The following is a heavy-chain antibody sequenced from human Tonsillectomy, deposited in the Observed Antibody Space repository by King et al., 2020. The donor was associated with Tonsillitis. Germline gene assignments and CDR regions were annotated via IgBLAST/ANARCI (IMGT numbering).Heavy chain of an antibody. Sequence: VQLQQWGAGLLKPSETLSLTCAVYGVSFSGYYWSWIRQPPGKGLEWIGEINHSGNTNYNPSFKSRVTISVDTSKNQFSLKLRSVTAADTAVYYCARRGQWLVDYWGQRTLVTVSS. CDR1: GVSFSGYY. CDR3: ARRGQWLVDY. V-gene: IGHV4-34*01. CDR2: INHSGNT. D-gene: IGHD6-19*01. J-gene: IGHJ4*02.